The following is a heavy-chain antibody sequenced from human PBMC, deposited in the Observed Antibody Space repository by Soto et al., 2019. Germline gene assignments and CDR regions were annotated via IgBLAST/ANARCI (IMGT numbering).Heavy chain of an antibody. Sequence: EVQVVESGGGFVKPGGSLRLSCAASGFTFRTARMNWVRQAPGKGLEWVGRIRTKTYGETTDYAAPVKGRFTISRDDARNAVFCEMNSLQTEDSAVYYCATDKGFYGTSADRDYWGQGTLVSVSS. V-gene: IGHV3-15*01. CDR2: IRTKTYGETT. J-gene: IGHJ4*02. D-gene: IGHD3-22*01. CDR3: ATDKGFYGTSADRDY. CDR1: GFTFRTAR.